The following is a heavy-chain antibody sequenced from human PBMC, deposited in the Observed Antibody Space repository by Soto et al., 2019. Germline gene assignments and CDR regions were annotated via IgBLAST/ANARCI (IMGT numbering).Heavy chain of an antibody. CDR1: GYIFTNYA. CDR2: INAGDGNT. V-gene: IGHV1-3*01. Sequence: QVHLVQSGAEVKKPGASVNVSCKASGYIFTNYAIHWVRQAPGQRLEWMGRINAGDGNTRYSQNFQDRVTITRDTSASTAYMQLSSLTSEDSTLYFCARGSVSFDSWGQGTLVNVSS. D-gene: IGHD3-10*01. CDR3: ARGSVSFDS. J-gene: IGHJ4*02.